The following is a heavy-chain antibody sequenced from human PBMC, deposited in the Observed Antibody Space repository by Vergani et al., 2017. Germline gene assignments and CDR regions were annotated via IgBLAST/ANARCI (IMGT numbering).Heavy chain of an antibody. CDR3: ARGTTRIVVVIGDWYFDL. CDR2: ISSSSSYI. J-gene: IGHJ2*01. D-gene: IGHD3-22*01. CDR1: GFTFSRFS. V-gene: IGHV3-21*01. Sequence: EVQLVEFGGGLVKPGGSLRLSCAASGFTFSRFSMNWVRQAPGKGLEWVSSISSSSSYIYYADSVKGRFTIARDNAKNSLYLQINSLRAEDTALYYCARGTTRIVVVIGDWYFDLWGRGTLVTVSS.